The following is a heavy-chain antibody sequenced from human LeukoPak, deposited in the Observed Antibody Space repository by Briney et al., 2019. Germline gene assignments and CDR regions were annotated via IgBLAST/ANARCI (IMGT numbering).Heavy chain of an antibody. J-gene: IGHJ4*02. D-gene: IGHD4-23*01. CDR3: AKLRVQNYGGNWGFDY. CDR1: GYSISSISRTYY. Sequence: PSETLSLTCTVSGYSISSISRTYYWGWVRQSPGKGLEWIGSFYHSGSTYYNPSLQSRVTISIDTSKNQFSLKLSSVTATDTAVYYCAKLRVQNYGGNWGFDYWGQGTLVTVSS. CDR2: FYHSGST. V-gene: IGHV4-38-2*02.